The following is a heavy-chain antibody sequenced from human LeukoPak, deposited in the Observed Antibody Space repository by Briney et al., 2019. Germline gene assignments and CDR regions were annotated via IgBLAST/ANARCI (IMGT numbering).Heavy chain of an antibody. D-gene: IGHD3-10*01. V-gene: IGHV3-43*02. CDR2: ISGDGSST. CDR3: VKVPPGGDYGDY. J-gene: IGHJ4*02. Sequence: PGGSLRLSCAASGFTFDGYAMHWVRQAPGKGLEWVSLISGDGSSTYYPDSVKGRFTISRDNSKNSLYLQMNSLRTEDTALYYCVKVPPGGDYGDYWGQGTLVTVSS. CDR1: GFTFDGYA.